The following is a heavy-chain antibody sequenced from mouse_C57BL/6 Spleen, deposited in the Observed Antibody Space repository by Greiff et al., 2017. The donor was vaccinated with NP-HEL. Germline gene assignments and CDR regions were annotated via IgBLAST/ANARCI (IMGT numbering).Heavy chain of an antibody. CDR1: GYAFTNYL. CDR2: INPGSGGT. J-gene: IGHJ2*01. D-gene: IGHD2-3*01. V-gene: IGHV1-54*01. CDR3: ARSIDGYYPY. Sequence: QVQLKQSGAELVRPGTSVKVSCKASGYAFTNYLIEWVKQRPGQGLEWIGVINPGSGGTNYNEKFKGKATLTADKSSSTAYMQLSSLTSEDSAVYFCARSIDGYYPYWGQGTTLTVSS.